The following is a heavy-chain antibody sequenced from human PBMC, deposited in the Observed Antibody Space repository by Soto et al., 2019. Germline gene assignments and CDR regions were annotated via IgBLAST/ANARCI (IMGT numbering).Heavy chain of an antibody. CDR3: VRDGLVSSAKYYFDY. Sequence: QVQLVQSGAEVKKPGPSVRVSCKASRYTFTDCYVHWVRQAPGQGLEWMGWINPKSGGTNIAQRFKGRVNMTRDMSISTAYMELNSLKSDDTAVYYCVRDGLVSSAKYYFDYWGQGTLVTVSS. J-gene: IGHJ4*02. D-gene: IGHD6-13*01. CDR1: RYTFTDCY. CDR2: INPKSGGT. V-gene: IGHV1-2*02.